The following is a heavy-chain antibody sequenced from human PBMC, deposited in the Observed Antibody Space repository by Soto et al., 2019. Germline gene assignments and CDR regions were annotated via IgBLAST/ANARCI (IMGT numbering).Heavy chain of an antibody. Sequence: QVQLVESGGGVVQPGRSLRLSCAASGFTFSSYAMHWVRQAPGKGLEWVAVISYDGSNKYYADSVKGRFTISRDNSKNTLYLQMNSLRAEDTAVYYCARVLQIFGVVTYYYYYGMDVWGQGNTVTVSS. CDR1: GFTFSSYA. J-gene: IGHJ6*02. CDR2: ISYDGSNK. D-gene: IGHD3-3*01. CDR3: ARVLQIFGVVTYYYYYGMDV. V-gene: IGHV3-30-3*01.